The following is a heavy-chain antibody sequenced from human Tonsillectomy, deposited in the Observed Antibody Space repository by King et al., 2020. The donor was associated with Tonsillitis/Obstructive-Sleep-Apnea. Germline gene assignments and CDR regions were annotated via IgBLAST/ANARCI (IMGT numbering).Heavy chain of an antibody. CDR2: INHSGST. D-gene: IGHD3-16*02. CDR3: ARARSSGDYIWGSYRILDY. J-gene: IGHJ4*02. Sequence: VQLQQWGAGLLKPSETLSLTCAVYGESFSSYYWNWIRQPPGKGLEWIGEINHSGSTNYNPSLKSRVTISVDTSKNQFSLKLSSVTAADTAVYYCARARSSGDYIWGSYRILDYWGQGTLVTVSS. CDR1: GESFSSYY. V-gene: IGHV4-34*01.